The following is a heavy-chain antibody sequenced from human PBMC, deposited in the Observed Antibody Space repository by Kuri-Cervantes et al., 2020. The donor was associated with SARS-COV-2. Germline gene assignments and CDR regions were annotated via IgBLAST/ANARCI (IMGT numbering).Heavy chain of an antibody. CDR1: GFTFSSYA. D-gene: IGHD2-15*01. Sequence: GGSLRLSCAASGFTFSSYAMHWVRQAPGKGLEWVAVISYDGSNKYYADSVKGRSTISRDNSKNTLYLQMNSLRAEDTAVYYCAKDQHGVVVVVAAIDYWGQGTLVTVSS. CDR2: ISYDGSNK. J-gene: IGHJ4*02. CDR3: AKDQHGVVVVVAAIDY. V-gene: IGHV3-30-3*01.